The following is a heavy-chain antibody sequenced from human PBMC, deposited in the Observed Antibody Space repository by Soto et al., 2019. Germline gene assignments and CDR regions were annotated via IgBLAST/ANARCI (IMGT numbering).Heavy chain of an antibody. D-gene: IGHD3-22*01. CDR2: IYYSGST. Sequence: SETLSLTCTVSGGSISSYYWSWIRQPPGKGLEWIGYIYYSGSTNYNPSLKSRVTISVDTSKNQFSLKLSSVTAADTAVYYCARGSYYDSSGYYYGGRRDYYYYGMDVWGQGTTVTVSS. CDR1: GGSISSYY. V-gene: IGHV4-59*01. J-gene: IGHJ6*02. CDR3: ARGSYYDSSGYYYGGRRDYYYYGMDV.